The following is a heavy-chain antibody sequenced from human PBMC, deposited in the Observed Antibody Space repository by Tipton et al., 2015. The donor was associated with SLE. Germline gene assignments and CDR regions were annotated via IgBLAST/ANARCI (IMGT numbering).Heavy chain of an antibody. Sequence: TLSLTCTVSGGSISSGGYYWSWIRQHPGKGLEWIGYIYYSGSTYYNPSLKSRVTISVDTSKNQFSLKLSSVTAADTAVYYCARISPLLYCGGYCYYCYYMDVWGKGTTVTVSS. CDR1: GGSISSGGYY. CDR2: IYYSGST. V-gene: IGHV4-31*03. CDR3: ARISPLLYCGGYCYYCYYMDV. D-gene: IGHD2-21*01. J-gene: IGHJ6*03.